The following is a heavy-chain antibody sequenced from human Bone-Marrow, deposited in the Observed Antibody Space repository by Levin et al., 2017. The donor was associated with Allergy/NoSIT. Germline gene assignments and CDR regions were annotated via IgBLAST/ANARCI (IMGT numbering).Heavy chain of an antibody. Sequence: GESLKISCAASGFNFSGSALHWVRQAPGKGLQWLAVISFDGNQANYADSVKGRFTISRDNSKNTLFVQMNSLRHEDTAMYYCAKAFTRAYYDSTGYSNIRHGVDVWGQGTTVTVSS. J-gene: IGHJ6*02. V-gene: IGHV3-30*04. D-gene: IGHD3-22*01. CDR3: AKAFTRAYYDSTGYSNIRHGVDV. CDR2: ISFDGNQA. CDR1: GFNFSGSA.